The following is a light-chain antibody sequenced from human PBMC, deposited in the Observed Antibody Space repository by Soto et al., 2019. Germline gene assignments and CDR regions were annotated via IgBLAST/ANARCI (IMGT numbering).Light chain of an antibody. CDR1: QSLVYSDGNTY. V-gene: IGKV2-30*01. J-gene: IGKJ1*01. CDR3: LQGTHWLWT. Sequence: DVVMTQSPLSLPVTLGQPASISCRSSQSLVYSDGNTYLNWFQQRPGQSPRRLIYKVSNRDSGVPDRCSGSGSGTDFTLKISRVEAEDVGVYYCLQGTHWLWTFGQGTKVEIK. CDR2: KVS.